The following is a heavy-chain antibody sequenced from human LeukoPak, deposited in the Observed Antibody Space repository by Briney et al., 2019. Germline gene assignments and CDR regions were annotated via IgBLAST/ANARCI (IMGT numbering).Heavy chain of an antibody. D-gene: IGHD6-13*01. CDR3: ASIRPEQLGHYYYYYMDV. V-gene: IGHV4-59*01. CDR1: GGSISSYY. Sequence: SETLSLTCTVSGGSISSYYWSWIRQPPGKGLEWIGYIYYSGSTNYNPSLKSRVTISVDTSKNQFSLKLSSVTAADTAVYYCASIRPEQLGHYYYYYMDVWGKGTTVTISS. J-gene: IGHJ6*03. CDR2: IYYSGST.